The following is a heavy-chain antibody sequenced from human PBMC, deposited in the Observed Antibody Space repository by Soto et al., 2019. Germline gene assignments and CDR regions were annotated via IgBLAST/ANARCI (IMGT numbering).Heavy chain of an antibody. CDR1: WGNFKKYW. CDR2: IYPSDSDT. D-gene: IGHD2-21*02. CDR3: ARSGGVTYFDY. J-gene: IGHJ4*02. V-gene: IGHV5-51*01. Sequence: YKASWGNFKKYWIRWVRQMPGRGLEWMGIIYPSDSDTRYSPSFQGQVTISADKSIATAYLQWSSLKASDTAMYYCARSGGVTYFDYWGQGALVTVSS.